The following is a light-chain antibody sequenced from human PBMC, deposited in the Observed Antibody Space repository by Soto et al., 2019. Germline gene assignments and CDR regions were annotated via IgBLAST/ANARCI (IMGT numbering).Light chain of an antibody. J-gene: IGKJ4*01. CDR2: EVS. CDR1: QSLLFTNGITY. V-gene: IGKV2-30*01. Sequence: VVLTQSPLSLSVTLGQPASVSCRSSQSLLFTNGITYLTWFHQRPGQPPRRLIYEVSDRDSGAQEGLGGSGAGMFFTLKITGGGAGVFGFFYCMQGTPGPLTSGGGTRVE. CDR3: MQGTPGPLT.